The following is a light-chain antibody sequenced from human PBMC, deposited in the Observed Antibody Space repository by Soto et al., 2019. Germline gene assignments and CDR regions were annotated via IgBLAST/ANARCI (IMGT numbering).Light chain of an antibody. CDR2: GAS. V-gene: IGKV1-27*01. CDR1: HGIDYY. J-gene: IGKJ4*01. Sequence: DIQMTQSPSSLSASVGDRVTITCRASHGIDYYLAWYQQKPGKVPKLLISGASTFQSGLQYRFRGSRSVTHSNSSSRSMQPEDVATYDGQIANSAASTFRGSTKVEIK. CDR3: QIANSAAST.